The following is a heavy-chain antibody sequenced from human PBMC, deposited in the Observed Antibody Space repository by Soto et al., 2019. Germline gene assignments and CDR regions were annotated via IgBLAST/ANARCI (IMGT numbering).Heavy chain of an antibody. CDR3: ARESASMGGY. CDR1: GGTFSSYT. V-gene: IGHV1-69*08. Sequence: QVQLVQSGAEVKKPGSSVKVSCKASGGTFSSYTISWVRQAPGQGLEWMGRIIPILGIANYAQKFQGRVTIXVDKSTSTAYMELSSLRSEDTAVYYCARESASMGGYWGQGTLVTVSS. CDR2: IIPILGIA. J-gene: IGHJ4*02. D-gene: IGHD1-26*01.